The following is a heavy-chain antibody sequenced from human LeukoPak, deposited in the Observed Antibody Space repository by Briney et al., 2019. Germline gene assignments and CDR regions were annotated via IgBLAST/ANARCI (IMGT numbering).Heavy chain of an antibody. CDR2: ISSGSSTI. Sequence: GGSLRLSCAASGFTFSSYAMSWVRQAPGKGLEWVSYISSGSSTIYYADSVKGRFTISRDNAKNSLYLQMNSLRAEDTAFYYCARDIYGSGSYYRYFDYWGQGTLVTVSS. J-gene: IGHJ4*02. CDR1: GFTFSSYA. V-gene: IGHV3-48*01. CDR3: ARDIYGSGSYYRYFDY. D-gene: IGHD3-10*01.